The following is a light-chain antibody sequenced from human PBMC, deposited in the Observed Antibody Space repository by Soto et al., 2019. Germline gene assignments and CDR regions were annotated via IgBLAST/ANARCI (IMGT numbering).Light chain of an antibody. V-gene: IGKV3-11*01. Sequence: EIVMTQSPATLSVSPGERATLSCRASQSVSINLAWYQQKPGQAPRLLIYGASKRAVGLPARFSGSGSGTDFTLTISDLEPADFGLYYCQQRLNWPPGFGQGTKVDI. CDR1: QSVSIN. CDR2: GAS. J-gene: IGKJ1*01. CDR3: QQRLNWPPG.